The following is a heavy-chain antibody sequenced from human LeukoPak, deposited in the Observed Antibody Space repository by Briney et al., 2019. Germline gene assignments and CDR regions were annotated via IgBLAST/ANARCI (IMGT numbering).Heavy chain of an antibody. CDR1: GFTFDDYA. CDR2: ISWNSGSI. CDR3: AKDMRTEYYDILTGYLDY. J-gene: IGHJ4*02. Sequence: PGRPLRLSCAASGFTFDDYAMHWVRQAPGKGLEWASGISWNSGSIGYADSVKGRFTISRDNAKNSLYLQMNSLRAEDTALYYCAKDMRTEYYDILTGYLDYWGQGTLVTVSS. D-gene: IGHD3-9*01. V-gene: IGHV3-9*01.